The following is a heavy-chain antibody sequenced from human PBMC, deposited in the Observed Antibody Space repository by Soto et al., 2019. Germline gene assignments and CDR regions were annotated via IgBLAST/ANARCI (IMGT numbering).Heavy chain of an antibody. J-gene: IGHJ5*02. Sequence: SETLSLTCTVSSGSLSSGGYYWNWIRQHPVKGLEWIGYIYFTGITYSTSSLKSRVTLSVDTSKSQFSLELRSVTAADTAIDYCARAHTYPQVNCFDLWCPGVLVT. CDR3: ARAHTYPQVNCFDL. V-gene: IGHV4-31*03. CDR1: SGSLSSGGYY. CDR2: IYFTGIT. D-gene: IGHD2-2*02.